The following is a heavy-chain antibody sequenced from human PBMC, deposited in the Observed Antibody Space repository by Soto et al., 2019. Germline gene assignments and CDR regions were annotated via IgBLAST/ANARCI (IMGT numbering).Heavy chain of an antibody. D-gene: IGHD3-3*01. V-gene: IGHV1-8*01. Sequence: ASVKVSCKASGYTFNSYDINWVRQATGQGLEWMGWMNPNSGNTGYAQKFQGRVTMTRNTSISTTYMELNSLRSEDTAVYYCAMVHYDFWSGYSTLDLDVWGKGTTVTVSS. CDR2: MNPNSGNT. CDR1: GYTFNSYD. CDR3: AMVHYDFWSGYSTLDLDV. J-gene: IGHJ6*04.